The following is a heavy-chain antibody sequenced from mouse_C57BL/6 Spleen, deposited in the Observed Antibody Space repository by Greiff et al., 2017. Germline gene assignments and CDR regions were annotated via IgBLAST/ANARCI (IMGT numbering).Heavy chain of an antibody. CDR2: ISSGGSYT. CDR1: GFTFSSYG. V-gene: IGHV5-6*01. J-gene: IGHJ4*01. CDR3: ARQGDGSSYNAMDY. Sequence: EVKLMESGGDLVKPGGSLKLSCAASGFTFSSYGMSWVRQTPDKRLEWVATISSGGSYTYYPDSVKGRFTISRDNAKNTLYLQMSSLKSEDTAMYYCARQGDGSSYNAMDYWGQGTSVTVSS. D-gene: IGHD1-1*01.